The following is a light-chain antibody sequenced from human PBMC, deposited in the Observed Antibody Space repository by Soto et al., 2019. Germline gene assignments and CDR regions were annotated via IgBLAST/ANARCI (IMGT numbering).Light chain of an antibody. Sequence: EIAMTQSPASLSVSPGERATLSCRASQSVSTNLAWYQQKPGQAPRLLMYGASTRAIGIPARFTGDGSGTEFTLTISSLQPEDVTFYYCQQYDNWTITVGQGSRLEI. V-gene: IGKV3-15*01. CDR2: GAS. CDR3: QQYDNWTIT. J-gene: IGKJ5*01. CDR1: QSVSTN.